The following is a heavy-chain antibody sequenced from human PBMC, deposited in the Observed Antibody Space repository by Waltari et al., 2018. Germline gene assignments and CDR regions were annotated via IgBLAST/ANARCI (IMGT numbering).Heavy chain of an antibody. CDR2: IVPVFGTT. Sequence: QVQLVQSGAEVKKPGSSVKVSCKASGGTFTNSVITWVRQAPGQGLEWMGRIVPVFGTTNYAQKLQGRVTITADKSTSTAYMELSGLRSEDTAVYYCARTYDSNGYYTDYYMDVWGEGTTVTISS. CDR3: ARTYDSNGYYTDYYMDV. CDR1: GGTFTNSV. D-gene: IGHD3-22*01. J-gene: IGHJ6*03. V-gene: IGHV1-69*13.